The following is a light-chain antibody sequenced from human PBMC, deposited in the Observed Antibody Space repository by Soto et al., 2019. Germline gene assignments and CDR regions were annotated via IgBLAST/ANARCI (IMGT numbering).Light chain of an antibody. CDR1: QTVSNY. J-gene: IGKJ1*01. CDR2: DAS. CDR3: QQYNNWPPWT. Sequence: ELVLTQSPATLSLSPGERATLSCRASQTVSNYLLWYQQKPGQAPRLLLYDASNRATGIPARFSGSGSGTEFTLTISSLQSEDFAVYYCQQYNNWPPWTFGQGTKVDIK. V-gene: IGKV3-15*01.